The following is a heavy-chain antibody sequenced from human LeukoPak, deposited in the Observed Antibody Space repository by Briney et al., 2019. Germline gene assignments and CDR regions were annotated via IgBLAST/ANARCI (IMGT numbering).Heavy chain of an antibody. J-gene: IGHJ4*02. CDR1: GGSFSGYY. D-gene: IGHD3-22*01. V-gene: IGHV4-34*01. Sequence: SETLSLTCAVYGGSFSGYYWSWIRQPPGKGLEWIGEIYHSGSTNYNPSLKSRVTISVDKSRNQFSLKLSSVTAADTAVYYCARGKYYDSSGYYHSWGQGTLVTVSS. CDR3: ARGKYYDSSGYYHS. CDR2: IYHSGST.